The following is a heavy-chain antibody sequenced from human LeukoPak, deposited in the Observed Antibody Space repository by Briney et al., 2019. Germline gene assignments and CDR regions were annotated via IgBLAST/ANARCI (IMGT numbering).Heavy chain of an antibody. V-gene: IGHV3-21*01. Sequence: GGSLRLSCAASGFTFSSYSMNWVRQAPGKGLEWVSSISSSSSYIYYADSVKGRFTISRDNSKNTLSLQMNSLRAEDTAVYYCASPTGDWYFDLWGRGTLVTVSA. CDR1: GFTFSSYS. D-gene: IGHD7-27*01. CDR3: ASPTGDWYFDL. J-gene: IGHJ2*01. CDR2: ISSSSSYI.